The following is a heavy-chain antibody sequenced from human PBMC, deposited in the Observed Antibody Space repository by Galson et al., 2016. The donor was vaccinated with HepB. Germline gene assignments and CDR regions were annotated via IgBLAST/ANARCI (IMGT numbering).Heavy chain of an antibody. CDR1: GYTFTTFG. D-gene: IGHD3-3*01. CDR2: ISGYDGNT. CDR3: SRDSGFAVVINPMDY. V-gene: IGHV1-18*01. J-gene: IGHJ4*02. Sequence: SVKVSCKTSGYTFTTFGISWVRQAPGQGLEWMGWISGYDGNTKYAQNFQGRVTMTTATSTSTAYMELRSRRSDDTAVYYCSRDSGFAVVINPMDYWGQGTLVTVSS.